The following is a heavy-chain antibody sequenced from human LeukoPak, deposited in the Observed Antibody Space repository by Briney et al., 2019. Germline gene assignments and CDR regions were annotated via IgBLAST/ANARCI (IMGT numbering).Heavy chain of an antibody. Sequence: GGSLGLSCAASGFTFSSYAMTWVRQAPGKGLEWVSAISGSGVSTYYADSVKGRFTISRDNSKNTLYLQMNSLRAEDTAVYYCAKVIGYTYDFDYWGQGTLVTVSS. CDR3: AKVIGYTYDFDY. CDR2: ISGSGVST. V-gene: IGHV3-23*01. D-gene: IGHD5-18*01. J-gene: IGHJ4*02. CDR1: GFTFSSYA.